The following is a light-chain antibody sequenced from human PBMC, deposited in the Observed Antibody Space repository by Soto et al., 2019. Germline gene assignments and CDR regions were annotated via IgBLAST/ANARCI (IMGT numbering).Light chain of an antibody. CDR1: QSLSSSQ. V-gene: IGKV3-20*01. CDR2: DAS. J-gene: IGKJ1*01. CDR3: QQYGSSPRT. Sequence: EIVLTQSPGTLSLSPGERATLSCRASQSLSSSQLAWYQQKPGQAPRLLIHDASSRATGISDRFTGSGSGTDFTLTITTLEPEDFAVYYCQQYGSSPRTFGLGTRWISN.